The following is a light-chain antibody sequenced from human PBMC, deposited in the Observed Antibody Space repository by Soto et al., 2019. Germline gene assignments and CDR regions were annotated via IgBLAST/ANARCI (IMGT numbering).Light chain of an antibody. CDR3: AAWDDSLVGWV. CDR1: SSDVGGYNY. CDR2: EVS. V-gene: IGLV2-14*01. J-gene: IGLJ3*02. Sequence: QSVLTQPASVSGSPGQSITISCTGTSSDVGGYNYVSWYQQHPGKAPKLMIYEVSNRPSGVSNRFSGSKSGNTASLTISGLQSEDEADYYCAAWDDSLVGWVFGGGTKLTVL.